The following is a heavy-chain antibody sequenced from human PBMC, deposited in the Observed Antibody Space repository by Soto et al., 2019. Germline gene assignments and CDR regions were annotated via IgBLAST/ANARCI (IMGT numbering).Heavy chain of an antibody. V-gene: IGHV1-18*01. CDR3: ARVRLRYFDWLFKPGDAFDI. J-gene: IGHJ3*02. CDR1: GYTFTSYG. CDR2: ISAYNGNT. D-gene: IGHD3-9*01. Sequence: GASVKVSCKASGYTFTSYGISWVRQAPGQGLEWMGWISAYNGNTNYAQKLQGRVTMTTDTSTSTAYMELRSLRSDDTAVYYCARVRLRYFDWLFKPGDAFDIWGQGTMVTVSS.